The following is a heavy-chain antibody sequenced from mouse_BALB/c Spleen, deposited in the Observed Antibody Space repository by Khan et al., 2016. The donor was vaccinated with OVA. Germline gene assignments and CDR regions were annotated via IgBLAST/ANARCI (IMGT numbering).Heavy chain of an antibody. Sequence: EVELVESGGDLVQPGGSRKLSCAASGFTFSDYGMAWIRQGPGKGPEWITFISSLAYNFYYADTVTGRVTISREKAKNTPYLEMNSLRSEDTAIYYCARSGTGGFAYWGQGTLVTVSA. CDR1: GFTFSDYG. CDR3: ARSGTGGFAY. V-gene: IGHV5-15*02. CDR2: ISSLAYNF. J-gene: IGHJ3*01. D-gene: IGHD3-1*01.